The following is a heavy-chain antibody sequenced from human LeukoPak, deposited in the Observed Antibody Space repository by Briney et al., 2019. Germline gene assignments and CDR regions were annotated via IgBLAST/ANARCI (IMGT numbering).Heavy chain of an antibody. Sequence: GGSLRLSCAASGFTFSDYLMTWVRQAPGKGLEWVADIKADGSDKYYVDSVKGRFTILRDNAKNSLYLQMNSLRAEDTAVYYCASIGDDNAFDIWGQGTMVTVSS. V-gene: IGHV3-7*01. D-gene: IGHD3-22*01. CDR2: IKADGSDK. J-gene: IGHJ3*02. CDR1: GFTFSDYL. CDR3: ASIGDDNAFDI.